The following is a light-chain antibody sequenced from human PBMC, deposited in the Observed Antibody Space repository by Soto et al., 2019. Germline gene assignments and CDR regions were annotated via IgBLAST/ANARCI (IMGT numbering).Light chain of an antibody. J-gene: IGLJ3*02. CDR2: EVS. Sequence: QSALTQPASVSGSPGQSITISCTGTSSDVGGHNHVSWYQQHPGKAPKLMIYEVSNRPSGVSIRFSGSKSGNTASLTISGLQAEDEADYHCSSYTTSSTWVFGGGTKLTVL. CDR1: SSDVGGHNH. V-gene: IGLV2-14*01. CDR3: SSYTTSSTWV.